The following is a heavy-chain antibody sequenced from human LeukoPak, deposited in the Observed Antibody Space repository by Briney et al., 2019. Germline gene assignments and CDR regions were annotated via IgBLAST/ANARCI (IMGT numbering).Heavy chain of an antibody. V-gene: IGHV4-4*07. Sequence: SETLSLTCTVSGGSISSYYWSWIRQPAGKGLEWIGRIYTSGSTNYNPSLKSRVTMSVNTSKNQFSLKLSSVTAADTAVYYCARGFRGYGTSTFDYWGQGTLVTVSS. CDR2: IYTSGST. CDR1: GGSISSYY. D-gene: IGHD5-18*01. J-gene: IGHJ4*02. CDR3: ARGFRGYGTSTFDY.